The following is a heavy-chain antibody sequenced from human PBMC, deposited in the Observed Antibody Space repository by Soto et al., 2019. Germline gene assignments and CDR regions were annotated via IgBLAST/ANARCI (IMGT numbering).Heavy chain of an antibody. CDR2: IDPSDSYT. CDR1: GYSFTSYW. D-gene: IGHD5-12*01. Sequence: EVQLVQSGAEVKKPGESLRISCKGSGYSFTSYWISWVRQMPGKGLEWMGRIDPSDSYTNYSPSFQGHVTISADKSISTAYLQWSSLKASDTAMYYCARHGDSGYVWLYNWFDPWGQGTLVTVSS. J-gene: IGHJ5*02. CDR3: ARHGDSGYVWLYNWFDP. V-gene: IGHV5-10-1*03.